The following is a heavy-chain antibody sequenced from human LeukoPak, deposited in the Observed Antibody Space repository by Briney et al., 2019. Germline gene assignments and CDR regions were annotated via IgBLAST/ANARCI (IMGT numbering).Heavy chain of an antibody. CDR1: GFTFSNYN. D-gene: IGHD1-26*01. V-gene: IGHV3-7*05. CDR2: INEDGTDK. J-gene: IGHJ4*02. Sequence: GGSLRLSCAASGFTFSNYNMNWVRQAPGKGLEWVAHINEDGTDKYYVDSVTGRFTIFRDNTKNSLYLQMSSLRDEDTAVYYCATWSNAWEFDYWGQGALVSVSS. CDR3: ATWSNAWEFDY.